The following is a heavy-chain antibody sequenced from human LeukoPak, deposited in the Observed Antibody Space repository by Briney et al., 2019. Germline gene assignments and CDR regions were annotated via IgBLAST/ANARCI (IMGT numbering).Heavy chain of an antibody. J-gene: IGHJ4*02. D-gene: IGHD5-24*01. V-gene: IGHV3-21*01. CDR1: GFTFSSYS. CDR2: ITSSNRHV. CDR3: ARAEMTTITYPDY. Sequence: GGSLRLSCAASGFTFSSYSTNWVRQAPGTGLEWVSSITSSNRHVYYGDSVKGRFTISRDNAKNSLYLQMNSLKAEDTAVYYCARAEMTTITYPDYWGQGTPVTVSS.